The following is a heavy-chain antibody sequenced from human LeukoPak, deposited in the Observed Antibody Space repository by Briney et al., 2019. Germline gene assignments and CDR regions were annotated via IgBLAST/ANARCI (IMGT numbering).Heavy chain of an antibody. CDR2: INPSGGST. V-gene: IGHV1-46*01. D-gene: IGHD3-10*01. Sequence: GASVKVSCKASGYTFTSYGISWVRQAPGQGLEWMGIINPSGGSTSYAQKFQGRVTMTRDMSTSTVYMELRSLRSEDTAVYYCARDGSPVLLWFGELLSRYYYYMDVWGKGTTVTVSS. J-gene: IGHJ6*03. CDR3: ARDGSPVLLWFGELLSRYYYYMDV. CDR1: GYTFTSYG.